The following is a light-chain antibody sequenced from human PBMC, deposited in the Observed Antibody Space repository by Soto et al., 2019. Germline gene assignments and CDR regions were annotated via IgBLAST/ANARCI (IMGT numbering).Light chain of an antibody. CDR2: NAS. Sequence: DIQMTQSPSTLSASVGDRVTITCRASQSISSWLAWYQQKPGKAPKLLIYNASSLQSGVPSRFSGSGSGTEFTLTISRLQHDFFATYYCQQYDSYWTFGQGTKVEIK. CDR3: QQYDSYWT. J-gene: IGKJ1*01. V-gene: IGKV1-5*03. CDR1: QSISSW.